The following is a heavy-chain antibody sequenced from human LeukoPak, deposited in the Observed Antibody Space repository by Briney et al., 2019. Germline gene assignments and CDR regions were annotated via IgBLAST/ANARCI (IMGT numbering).Heavy chain of an antibody. Sequence: GGSLRLSCAASGFTFSGSDMSWVRQAPGKGLEWVSAIDAGGGSTYYAGPVKGRFTISRDNSRNTLYLQINSLRAGDTAVYYCANNEARAMALCLNWGQGTLVIVSS. CDR1: GFTFSGSD. J-gene: IGHJ4*02. D-gene: IGHD5-18*01. CDR3: ANNEARAMALCLN. CDR2: IDAGGGST. V-gene: IGHV3-23*01.